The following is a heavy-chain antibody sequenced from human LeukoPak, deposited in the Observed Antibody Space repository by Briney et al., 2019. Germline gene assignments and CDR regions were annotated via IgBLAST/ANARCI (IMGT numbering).Heavy chain of an antibody. J-gene: IGHJ6*03. Sequence: PSETLSLTCAVSGGSITNSYWWTWVRQSPGKGLEWVGEIYSGSTNYNPSLKSRVTISVDTSKNQFSLKLSSVTAADTAVYYCARGRDRGPDSSGIWGLKGTSYMDVWAKGTTVTVSS. CDR1: GGSITNSYW. D-gene: IGHD3-22*01. CDR3: ARGRDRGPDSSGIWGLKGTSYMDV. V-gene: IGHV4-4*02. CDR2: IYSGST.